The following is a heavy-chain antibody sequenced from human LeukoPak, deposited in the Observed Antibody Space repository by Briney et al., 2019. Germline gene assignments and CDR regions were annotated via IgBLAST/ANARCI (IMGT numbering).Heavy chain of an antibody. D-gene: IGHD2-15*01. CDR2: ITSSGSYI. V-gene: IGHV3-21*01. CDR3: ARDLGYCSGGSCHYYGMDV. J-gene: IGHJ6*02. Sequence: GGSLRLSCAASGFTFSSYTMNWVRQAPGKGLEWVSSITSSGSYIYYADSLKGRFTVSRDNAKNSLYLQMNSLRVEDTAVYYCARDLGYCSGGSCHYYGMDVRGQGTTVSVSS. CDR1: GFTFSSYT.